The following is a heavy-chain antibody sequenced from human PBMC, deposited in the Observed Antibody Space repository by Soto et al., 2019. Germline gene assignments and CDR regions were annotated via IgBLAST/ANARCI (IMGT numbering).Heavy chain of an antibody. CDR2: IYHSGST. D-gene: IGHD3-22*01. CDR1: GGSISSSNW. CDR3: ARDFGPYDSSGYYKTYNWFDP. J-gene: IGHJ5*02. V-gene: IGHV4-4*02. Sequence: SETLSLTCAVSGGSISSSNWWSWVRQPPGKGLEWIGEIYHSGSTNYNPSLKSRVTISVDKSKNQFSLKLSSVTAADTAVYYCARDFGPYDSSGYYKTYNWFDPWGQGTLVTV.